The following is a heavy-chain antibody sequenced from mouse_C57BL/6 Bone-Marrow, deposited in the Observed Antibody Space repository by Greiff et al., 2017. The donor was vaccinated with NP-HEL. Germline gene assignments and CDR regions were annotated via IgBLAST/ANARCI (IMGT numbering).Heavy chain of an antibody. D-gene: IGHD1-1*01. V-gene: IGHV1-81*01. J-gene: IGHJ2*01. CDR2: IYPRSGNT. Sequence: VQLQQSGAELARPGASVKLSCKASGYTFTSYGISWVKQRTGQGLEWIGAIYPRSGNTYYNEKFKGKATLTADKSSSTAYMELRSLTSEDSAVYFCARWGIFTTVEEDYWGQGTTLTVSS. CDR1: GYTFTSYG. CDR3: ARWGIFTTVEEDY.